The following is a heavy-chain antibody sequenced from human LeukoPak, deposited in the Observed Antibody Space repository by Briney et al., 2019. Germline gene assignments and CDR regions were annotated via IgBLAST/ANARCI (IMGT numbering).Heavy chain of an antibody. D-gene: IGHD3-9*01. Sequence: GGSLRLSCAASGFTFSSYWMHWVRQAPGKGLVWVSRINSDGSSTSYADSVKGRFTISRDNANNTLYLQRNSLRAEDTAVYYCARETLLTGKDYWGQGTLVTVSS. CDR3: ARETLLTGKDY. V-gene: IGHV3-74*01. J-gene: IGHJ4*02. CDR2: INSDGSST. CDR1: GFTFSSYW.